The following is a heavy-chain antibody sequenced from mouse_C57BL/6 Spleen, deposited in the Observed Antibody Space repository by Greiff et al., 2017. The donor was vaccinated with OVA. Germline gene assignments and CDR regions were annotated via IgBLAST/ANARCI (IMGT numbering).Heavy chain of an antibody. V-gene: IGHV2-5*01. CDR2: IWRGGST. J-gene: IGHJ4*01. Sequence: QVQLKQSGPGLVQPSQSLSITCTVSGFSLTSYGVHWVRQSPGKGLEWLGVIWRGGSTDYNAAFMSRLSTTKDNSKSHVFFKMNSMQADDTAIYFCYKSGGCGGDYWGQGTSVTVSS. CDR3: YKSGGCGGDY. CDR1: GFSLTSYG.